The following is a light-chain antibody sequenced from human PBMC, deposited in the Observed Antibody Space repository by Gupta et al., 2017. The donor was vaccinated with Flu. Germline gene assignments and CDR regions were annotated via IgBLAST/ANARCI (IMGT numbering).Light chain of an antibody. CDR3: QQRSNLIT. Sequence: EIVLTQSPATLSLSPGDRATLSCRASQSVSNSLAWYQQKPGQAPRFLIYDASNRATGIPARFSGSGSGTDFTLTISSREPEDFAVYYWQQRSNLITFGQGTRLEIK. J-gene: IGKJ5*01. CDR1: QSVSNS. V-gene: IGKV3-11*01. CDR2: DAS.